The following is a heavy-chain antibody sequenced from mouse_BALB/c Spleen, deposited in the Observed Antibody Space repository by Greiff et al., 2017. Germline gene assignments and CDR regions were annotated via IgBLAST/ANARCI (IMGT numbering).Heavy chain of an antibody. J-gene: IGHJ1*01. V-gene: IGHV1S22*01. Sequence: LKQPGSELVRPGASVKLSCKASGYTFTSYWMHWVKQRPGQGLEWIGNIYPGSGSTNYDEKFKSKATLTVDTSSSTAYMQLSSLTSEDSAVYYCTRPYYGYDVWYFDVWGAGTTVTVSS. CDR2: IYPGSGST. D-gene: IGHD2-9*01. CDR3: TRPYYGYDVWYFDV. CDR1: GYTFTSYW.